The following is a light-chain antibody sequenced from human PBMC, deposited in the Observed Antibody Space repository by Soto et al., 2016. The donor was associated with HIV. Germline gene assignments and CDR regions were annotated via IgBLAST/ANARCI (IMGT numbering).Light chain of an antibody. CDR2: GKN. Sequence: SSELIQDPVVSVALGQTVEITCQGDSVTSYYVSWYQQKPGQAPRLVIYGKNNRPSGIPDRFSGSSSGNTASLTITGAQAEDEADYYCNSRYTSDSHHYVFGTGTKVTVL. V-gene: IGLV3-19*01. CDR1: SVTSYY. J-gene: IGLJ1*01. CDR3: NSRYTSDSHHYV.